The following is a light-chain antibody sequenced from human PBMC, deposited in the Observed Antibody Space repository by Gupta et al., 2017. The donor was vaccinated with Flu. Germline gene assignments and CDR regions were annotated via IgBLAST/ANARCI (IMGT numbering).Light chain of an antibody. Sequence: EIVLTQTPLSSPVTLGQPASISCRSSQSLVHKDGNTYLSWLHQRPGQPPRLLIYKISKRFSGVPDRFSGSGEGTDFTLKISRVEAEDVGIYYCMQAAQFLTFGPGTKLEIK. J-gene: IGKJ3*01. V-gene: IGKV2-24*01. CDR2: KIS. CDR1: QSLVHKDGNTY. CDR3: MQAAQFLT.